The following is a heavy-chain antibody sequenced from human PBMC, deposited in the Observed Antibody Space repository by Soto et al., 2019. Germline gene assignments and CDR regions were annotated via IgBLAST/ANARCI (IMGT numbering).Heavy chain of an antibody. Sequence: PSETLSLTCAVSGGSISGSNWWNFFRQPPGKGLEWIGEIHHSGSTNYNPSLKSRVTISVDKSKNQFSLKLNSVTAADTAVYYCARVRQGCSSTSCYFDPWGQGTLVTVSS. D-gene: IGHD2-2*01. CDR2: IHHSGST. J-gene: IGHJ5*02. V-gene: IGHV4-4*02. CDR3: ARVRQGCSSTSCYFDP. CDR1: GGSISGSNW.